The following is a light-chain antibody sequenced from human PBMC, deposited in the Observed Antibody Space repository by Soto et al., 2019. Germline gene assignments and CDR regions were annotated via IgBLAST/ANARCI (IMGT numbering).Light chain of an antibody. V-gene: IGLV2-14*01. CDR1: NRDIGAYNL. CDR2: EVR. CDR3: SSYTTTSTLL. Sequence: QSALTQPASVSGYLGQSITISCTGSNRDIGAYNLASWYQQYPDTAPKLIIYEVRNRPSGVSYRFTGSRSGNTASLTLSALQADDESTFCCSSYTTTSTLLFGGGTKVTVL. J-gene: IGLJ3*02.